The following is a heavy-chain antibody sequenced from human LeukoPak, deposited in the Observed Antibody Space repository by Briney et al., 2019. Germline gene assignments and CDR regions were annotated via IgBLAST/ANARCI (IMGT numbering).Heavy chain of an antibody. D-gene: IGHD3-9*01. CDR2: ISGSGGST. CDR1: GFTFSSYA. V-gene: IGHV3-23*01. CDR3: AKSGAKYYDMLTGYLFDY. Sequence: GGSLRLSCAASGFTFSSYAMSWVRQAPGKGLKWVSAISGSGGSTYYADSVKGRFTISRDNSKNTLYLQMNSLRAEDTAVYYCAKSGAKYYDMLTGYLFDYWGQGTLVTVSS. J-gene: IGHJ4*02.